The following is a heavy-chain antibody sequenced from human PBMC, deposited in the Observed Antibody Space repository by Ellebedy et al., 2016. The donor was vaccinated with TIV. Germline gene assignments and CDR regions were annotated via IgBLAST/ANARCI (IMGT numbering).Heavy chain of an antibody. CDR1: GYTFTSYG. CDR2: ISAYNGNT. J-gene: IGHJ6*02. D-gene: IGHD3-16*01. CDR3: ARTTRLRKGEDYYYGMDV. Sequence: AASVKVSCKASGYTFTSYGISWVRQAPGQGLEWMGWISAYNGNTNYAQKLQGRVTMTTDTSTSTAYMELRSLRSDDTAVYYCARTTRLRKGEDYYYGMDVWGQGTTVTVSS. V-gene: IGHV1-18*01.